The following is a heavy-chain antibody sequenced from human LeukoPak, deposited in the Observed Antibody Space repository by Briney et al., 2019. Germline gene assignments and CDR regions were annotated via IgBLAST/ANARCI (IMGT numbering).Heavy chain of an antibody. CDR1: GFTFSSYE. CDR3: ARRAGDYSHPYDY. J-gene: IGHJ4*02. Sequence: PGGSLRLSCAASGFTFSSYEMNWVRQAPGKGLEWVSFIYSGGSTYCTDSVKGRFTISRDNSKNTLYLQMNSLRAEDTAVYYCARRAGDYSHPYDYWGQGILVTVSS. V-gene: IGHV3-53*01. CDR2: IYSGGST. D-gene: IGHD3-22*01.